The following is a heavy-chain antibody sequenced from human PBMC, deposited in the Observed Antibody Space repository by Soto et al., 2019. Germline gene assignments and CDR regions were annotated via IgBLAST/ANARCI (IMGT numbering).Heavy chain of an antibody. CDR3: AATYYDIFTGPPPLSFDY. D-gene: IGHD3-9*01. CDR1: GYTFTSYG. Sequence: QVQLVQSGAEVKKPGASVKVSCKASGYTFTSYGISWVRQAPGQGLEWMGWISAYNGNTNYAQKLQGRVTMTTDTSTRKAYMELRSLRSDDTAVYYCAATYYDIFTGPPPLSFDYWGQGTLVTVSS. J-gene: IGHJ4*02. CDR2: ISAYNGNT. V-gene: IGHV1-18*01.